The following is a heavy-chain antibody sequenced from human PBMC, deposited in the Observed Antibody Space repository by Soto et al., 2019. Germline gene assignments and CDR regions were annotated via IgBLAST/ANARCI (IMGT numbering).Heavy chain of an antibody. Sequence: QITLKESGPTLVKPTQTLTLTCTFSWFSLSSPAVGGNWIRHPPGKALEWLALIYWNDNNQYSPSLRSRLTITTDTSKNQVVMTMTNVDPADTATYYCAHGSGGVSDYWGQGTMVTVSS. CDR3: AHGSGGVSDY. J-gene: IGHJ4*02. CDR1: WFSLSSPAVG. D-gene: IGHD6-19*01. CDR2: IYWNDNN. V-gene: IGHV2-5*01.